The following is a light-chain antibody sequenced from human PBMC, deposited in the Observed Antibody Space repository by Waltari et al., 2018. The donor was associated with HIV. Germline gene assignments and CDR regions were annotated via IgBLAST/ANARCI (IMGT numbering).Light chain of an antibody. J-gene: IGLJ3*02. CDR2: GNY. CDR1: TSNIGIKT. V-gene: IGLV1-44*01. Sequence: QSVVTQPPSVSGTPGQTVTISCSGSTSNIGIKTVNWYQHLPGTAPKRLIYGNYQRPSGVPDRFSASKSGTSASLAISVLQSEDEADYYCASWDASLNGWGFGGGTKLTVL. CDR3: ASWDASLNGWG.